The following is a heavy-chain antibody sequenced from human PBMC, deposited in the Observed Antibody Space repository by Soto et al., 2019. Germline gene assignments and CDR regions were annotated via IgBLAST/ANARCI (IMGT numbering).Heavy chain of an antibody. CDR2: MNPRSGNT. J-gene: IGHJ4*02. CDR1: GYTFTTHD. V-gene: IGHV1-8*01. CDR3: ARGPRYCSSPSCTSWDY. D-gene: IGHD2-2*01. Sequence: QVQLVQSGAEVKKPGASVKVSCEASGYTFTTHDINWVRQATGQGLEWMGWMNPRSGNTGEAEKFQGRLTMTSNTSTGTAYMELSGLTSEDTAVYYCARGPRYCSSPSCTSWDYWGKGTLVTVSS.